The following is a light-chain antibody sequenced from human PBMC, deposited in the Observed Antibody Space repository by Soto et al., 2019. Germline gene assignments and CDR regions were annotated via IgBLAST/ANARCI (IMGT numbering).Light chain of an antibody. V-gene: IGKV3-15*01. CDR2: GAS. J-gene: IGKJ1*01. Sequence: EIVITQSPATLSVSTGERATLSCRGSQSVSSNLAWYQQIPGQAPRLLIYGASTRATGVPARFSGSGSGTEFTLTISSLQSEDFAVYYCLQYINWPWTFGQGTKVDIK. CDR1: QSVSSN. CDR3: LQYINWPWT.